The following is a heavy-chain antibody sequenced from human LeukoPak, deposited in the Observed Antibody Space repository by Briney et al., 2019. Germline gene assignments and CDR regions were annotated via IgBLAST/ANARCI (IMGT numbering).Heavy chain of an antibody. CDR3: ARSGGYSFGYADS. Sequence: SETLSLTXTVSGGSISSRNDYWGWIRQPPGKGLQWVGSIYYSGATYYNTSLKSRVTISVDTSKNQFSLKLISVTAADTAVYYCARSGGYSFGYADSWGQGTLVTVSS. V-gene: IGHV4-39*01. CDR1: GGSISSRNDY. CDR2: IYYSGAT. J-gene: IGHJ5*01. D-gene: IGHD5-18*01.